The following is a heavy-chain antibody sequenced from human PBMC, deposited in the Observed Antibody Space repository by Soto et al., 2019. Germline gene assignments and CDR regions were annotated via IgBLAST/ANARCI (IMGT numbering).Heavy chain of an antibody. CDR1: GYTFTSYA. CDR2: INAGNGNT. D-gene: IGHD3-3*01. J-gene: IGHJ6*02. V-gene: IGHV1-3*01. CDR3: ARCAGSSHIYYDFWSGFVGYYGMDV. Sequence: GASVKVSCKASGYTFTSYAMHWVRQAPGQRLEWMGWINAGNGNTKYSQKFQGRVTITRDTSASTAYMELSSLRSEDTAVYYCARCAGSSHIYYDFWSGFVGYYGMDVWGQGTTVTVSS.